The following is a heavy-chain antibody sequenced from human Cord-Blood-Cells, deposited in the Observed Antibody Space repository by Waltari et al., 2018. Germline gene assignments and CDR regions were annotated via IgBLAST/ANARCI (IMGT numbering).Heavy chain of an antibody. Sequence: EVQLVESGGGLVQPGGSLKLSCAASGFNFRGSAMHWVRQASGKGLEWVGRNRSKANSCATTYDASVIGRFTISRDDSKNTSYLQMNSLKTEDTSVYYCTRHVSSSDYYYYYMDVWGKGTTVTVSS. CDR3: TRHVSSSDYYYYYMDV. J-gene: IGHJ6*03. CDR2: NRSKANSCAT. CDR1: GFNFRGSA. V-gene: IGHV3-73*02.